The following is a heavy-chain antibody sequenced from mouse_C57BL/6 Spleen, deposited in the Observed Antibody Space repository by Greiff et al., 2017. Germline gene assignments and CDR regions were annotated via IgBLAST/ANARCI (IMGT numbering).Heavy chain of an antibody. J-gene: IGHJ2*01. Sequence: QVQLQPSGPELVKPGASVKISCKASGYAFSRSRMNWVKQRPGQGLEWIGRISPGDGDTNYNGKYKGTATLTADQSSSPAYMQLISLTSEDSAVDFCARELIYYDYDVDYFDYWGQGTTLTVSS. V-gene: IGHV1-82*01. D-gene: IGHD2-4*01. CDR2: ISPGDGDT. CDR1: GYAFSRSR. CDR3: ARELIYYDYDVDYFDY.